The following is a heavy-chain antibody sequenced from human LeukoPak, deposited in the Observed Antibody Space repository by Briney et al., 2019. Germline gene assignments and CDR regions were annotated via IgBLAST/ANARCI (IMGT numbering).Heavy chain of an antibody. V-gene: IGHV4-39*01. Sequence: SQTLSLTCTVSGGSISSSSYHWGWIRQPPGKGLEWIGSVYYSGSTYNNPSLKSRVTISVDTSKKQFSLKISSVTAADTAVYYCARLRVGATGYFDSWGQGTLVTVSS. CDR3: ARLRVGATGYFDS. J-gene: IGHJ4*02. D-gene: IGHD1-26*01. CDR1: GGSISSSSYH. CDR2: VYYSGST.